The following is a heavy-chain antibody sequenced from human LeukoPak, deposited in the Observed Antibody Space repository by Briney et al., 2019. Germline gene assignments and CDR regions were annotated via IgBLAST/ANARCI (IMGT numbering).Heavy chain of an antibody. J-gene: IGHJ4*02. Sequence: ASVKVSCEASGYTFTGYYIHWVRQAPGQGLEWMGWINPNSGDTYYAQKFQGRVTMTRDMSIRTAYMDLTSLTSDDTAVYYCAKFGDYIAGFTDFDYWGQETLVTVSS. V-gene: IGHV1-2*02. D-gene: IGHD4-17*01. CDR3: AKFGDYIAGFTDFDY. CDR2: INPNSGDT. CDR1: GYTFTGYY.